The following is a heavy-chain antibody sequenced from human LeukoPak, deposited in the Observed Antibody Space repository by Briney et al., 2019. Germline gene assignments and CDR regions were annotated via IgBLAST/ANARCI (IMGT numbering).Heavy chain of an antibody. CDR2: ISSSGSTI. CDR1: GFTFSDYY. J-gene: IGHJ6*03. V-gene: IGHV3-11*04. Sequence: GGSLRLSCAASGFTFSDYYMSWIRQAPGKGLEWVSYISSSGSTIYYADSVKGRFTISRDNAKNSLYLQMNSLRAEDTAVYYCARVRWRLVLYYYYYMDVWGKGTTVTVSS. CDR3: ARVRWRLVLYYYYYMDV. D-gene: IGHD5-24*01.